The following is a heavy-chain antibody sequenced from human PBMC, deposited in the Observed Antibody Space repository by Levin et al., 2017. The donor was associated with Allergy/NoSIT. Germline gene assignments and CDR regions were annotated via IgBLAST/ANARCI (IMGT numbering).Heavy chain of an antibody. D-gene: IGHD2-15*01. Sequence: SETLSLTCTVSGGSISRGDYYWSWIRQPPGKGLEWIGYIYYSGNSYYNPSLKSRVSMSVDTSKNQISLKLSSVTAADTAVDYCARDWGGCSGGSCYFNYWGQGTLVTVSS. J-gene: IGHJ4*02. V-gene: IGHV4-30-4*01. CDR1: GGSISRGDYY. CDR3: ARDWGGCSGGSCYFNY. CDR2: IYYSGNS.